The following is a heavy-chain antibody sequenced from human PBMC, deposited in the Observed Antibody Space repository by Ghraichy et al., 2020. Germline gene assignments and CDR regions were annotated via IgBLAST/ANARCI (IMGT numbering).Heavy chain of an antibody. CDR2: MSSNSDYI. Sequence: GGSLRLSCEASGFSFSGYTMNWFRQAPGKGLEWVSSMSSNSDYIYYEDSVKSRFVISRDNATNSLYLQMNSLRVEDTAVYFCVRGPTSGMDVWGQGITVTVSS. CDR3: VRGPTSGMDV. V-gene: IGHV3-21*01. J-gene: IGHJ6*02. D-gene: IGHD1-26*01. CDR1: GFSFSGYT.